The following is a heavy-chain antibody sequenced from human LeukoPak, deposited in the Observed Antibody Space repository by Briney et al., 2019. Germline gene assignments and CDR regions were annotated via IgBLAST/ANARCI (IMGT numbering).Heavy chain of an antibody. CDR3: ARHFRVGYCSGGSCSQIDY. V-gene: IGHV4-39*01. D-gene: IGHD2-15*01. Sequence: PPETLSLTCTASGGSINSGSYYWDWIRQPPGMGLEWIGTISYSGSTYYNPFLKSRVTISVDTSKNQFSLKLSSVTAADTAVYYCARHFRVGYCSGGSCSQIDYWGQGTLVTVSS. CDR1: GGSINSGSYY. CDR2: ISYSGST. J-gene: IGHJ4*02.